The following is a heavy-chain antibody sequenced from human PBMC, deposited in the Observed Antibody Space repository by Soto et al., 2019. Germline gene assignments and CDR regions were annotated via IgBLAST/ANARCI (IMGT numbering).Heavy chain of an antibody. CDR2: FCYSGNT. J-gene: IGHJ6*02. CDR3: ARGYGMDA. CDR1: GGSITTYY. Sequence: SETLSLTCSVSGGSITTYYWSWVRQAPGKGLEWIGYFCYSGNTNYTPSLKSRVSISADTSKNQFSLKLSSVTAADTAVYYCARGYGMDAWGQGTTVTVSS. V-gene: IGHV4-59*12.